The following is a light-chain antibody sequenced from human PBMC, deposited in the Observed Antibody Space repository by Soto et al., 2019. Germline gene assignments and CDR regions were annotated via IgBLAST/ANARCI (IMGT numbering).Light chain of an antibody. V-gene: IGKV1-9*01. CDR2: AAS. CDR3: LLLNSYSPDT. J-gene: IGKJ3*01. Sequence: DIQLTQSPSFLSASVGDRVTITCRASQGISSYLAWYQQKPGKAPKLLIFAASTLQNGVPSRFNGSGSGTEFNLTISSLQPEAFATYYCLLLNSYSPDTFGPGTNVDIK. CDR1: QGISSY.